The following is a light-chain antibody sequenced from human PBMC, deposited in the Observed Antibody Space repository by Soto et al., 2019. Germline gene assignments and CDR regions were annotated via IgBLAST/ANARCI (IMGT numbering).Light chain of an antibody. CDR3: QTWGTGIQEV. Sequence: QLVLTQSPSASASLGASVKLTCTLSSGHSSYAIAWHQQQPEKGPRYLMKLNSDGSHSKEDGIPARFSGYSSGAERNHTFSSLLAEDVADYYCQTWGTGIQEVFGGGTKLTVL. CDR1: SGHSSYA. CDR2: LNSDGSH. V-gene: IGLV4-69*01. J-gene: IGLJ2*01.